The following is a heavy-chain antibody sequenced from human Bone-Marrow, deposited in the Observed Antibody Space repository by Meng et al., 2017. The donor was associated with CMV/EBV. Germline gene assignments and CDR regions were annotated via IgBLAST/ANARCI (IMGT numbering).Heavy chain of an antibody. CDR1: GYTFTSYD. CDR2: FDPEDGET. Sequence: ASVKVSCKASGYTFTSYDINWVRQAPGKGLEWMGGFDPEDGETIYAQKFQGRVTMTEDTSTDTAYMELSSLRSEDTAVYYCTTKSGSYWYAFDIWGQGTMVTVSS. V-gene: IGHV1-24*01. CDR3: TTKSGSYWYAFDI. J-gene: IGHJ3*02. D-gene: IGHD1-26*01.